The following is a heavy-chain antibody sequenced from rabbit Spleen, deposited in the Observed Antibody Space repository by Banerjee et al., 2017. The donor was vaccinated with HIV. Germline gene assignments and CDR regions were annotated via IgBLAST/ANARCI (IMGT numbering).Heavy chain of an antibody. CDR3: GRSSNAGYAGYGYGSNL. Sequence: QEQLVESGGGLVQPGGSLTLSCKASGFSLSRGYDMCWVRQAPGRGLEWIGCIYTGGSGGIYYASWARGRLTISKTSSTTVTLQMTSLTAADTATYFCGRSSNAGYAGYGYGSNLWGQGTLVTVS. J-gene: IGHJ4*01. V-gene: IGHV1S45*01. D-gene: IGHD7-1*01. CDR1: GFSLSRGYD. CDR2: IYTGGSGGI.